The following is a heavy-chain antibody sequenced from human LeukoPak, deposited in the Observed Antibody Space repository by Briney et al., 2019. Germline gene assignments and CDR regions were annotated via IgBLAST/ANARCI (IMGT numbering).Heavy chain of an antibody. D-gene: IGHD3-3*01. J-gene: IGHJ6*02. Sequence: SETLSLTCAVYGGSFSGYYWRWIRQPPGKGLEWIGEINHSGSTNYNPSLKSRVTISVDTSKNQFSLKLSSVTAADTAVYYCARARTRITIFGVVLSSGMDVWGQGTTVTVSS. CDR1: GGSFSGYY. CDR2: INHSGST. CDR3: ARARTRITIFGVVLSSGMDV. V-gene: IGHV4-34*01.